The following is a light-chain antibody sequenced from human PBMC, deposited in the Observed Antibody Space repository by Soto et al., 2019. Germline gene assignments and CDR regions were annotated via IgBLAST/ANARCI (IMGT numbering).Light chain of an antibody. CDR3: MQGSFWPWT. CDR1: QXLVYSDGNAY. J-gene: IGKJ1*01. Sequence: VVMTHSPLSLPXTXXXXAXXXSRSSQXLVYSDGNAYLIWFHQRPGQSPRRLIFKVSNRDSGVPDRFSGSGAGSDFTLKISRVEAEDVGVYYCMQGSFWPWTFGQGTKVDIK. V-gene: IGKV2-30*01. CDR2: KVS.